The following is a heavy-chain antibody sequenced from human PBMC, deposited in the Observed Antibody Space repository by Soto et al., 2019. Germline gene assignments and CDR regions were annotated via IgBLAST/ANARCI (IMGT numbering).Heavy chain of an antibody. V-gene: IGHV1-3*01. J-gene: IGHJ4*02. D-gene: IGHD5-18*01. CDR1: GYTFTSYA. CDR2: INAGNGNT. Sequence: ASVKVSCKASGYTFTSYAMHWVRQAPGQRLEWMGWINAGNGNTKYSQKFQGRVTITRDTSASTAYMELSSLRSEDTAVYYCARSHIGYSYGYYFDYWGQGTLVTVSS. CDR3: ARSHIGYSYGYYFDY.